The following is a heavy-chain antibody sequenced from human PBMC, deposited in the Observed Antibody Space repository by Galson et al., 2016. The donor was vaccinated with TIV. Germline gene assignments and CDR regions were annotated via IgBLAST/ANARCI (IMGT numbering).Heavy chain of an antibody. D-gene: IGHD6-13*01. J-gene: IGHJ5*01. CDR1: GFTFSNYA. V-gene: IGHV3-23*01. CDR2: VSRSGGSI. Sequence: SLRLSCAASGFTFSNYAMNWVRQAPGKGLEWVADVSRSGGSIYYADSVKGRFTVSRDNTKNTLYLQMNSLRVEDTAIYYCAKDRDMYIAATGATDSWGQGTLVTVSS. CDR3: AKDRDMYIAATGATDS.